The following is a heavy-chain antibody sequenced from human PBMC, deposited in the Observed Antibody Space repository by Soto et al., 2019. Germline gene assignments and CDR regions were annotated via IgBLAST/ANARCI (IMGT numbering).Heavy chain of an antibody. CDR3: ARGYTVADAFDV. CDR2: IIPIVDIT. D-gene: IGHD4-17*01. J-gene: IGHJ3*01. V-gene: IGHV1-69*02. CDR1: GGTFGSDT. Sequence: QVQLVQSGAEVKKPGSSVKVSCKATGGTFGSDTFTWVRQAPGQGLEWMGRIIPIVDITHYAQKFQGRVXIXAXXSTNTAYMELSSLRSEDAAVYYCARGYTVADAFDVWGQGTMVTVSS.